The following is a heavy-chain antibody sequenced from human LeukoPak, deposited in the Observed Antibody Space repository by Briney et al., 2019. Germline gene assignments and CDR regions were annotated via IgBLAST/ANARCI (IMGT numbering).Heavy chain of an antibody. Sequence: QPGRSLRLSCAASGFPFNSYGMFWVRQAPGKGLEWVAFIWPDGSNKLYGDSVKGRFTISRDNSKNTVYLQMNSLRAEDTAVYYCARDYCRTTSCLESWGQGTLVTVSS. D-gene: IGHD2-2*01. J-gene: IGHJ4*02. CDR3: ARDYCRTTSCLES. CDR2: IWPDGSNK. CDR1: GFPFNSYG. V-gene: IGHV3-33*01.